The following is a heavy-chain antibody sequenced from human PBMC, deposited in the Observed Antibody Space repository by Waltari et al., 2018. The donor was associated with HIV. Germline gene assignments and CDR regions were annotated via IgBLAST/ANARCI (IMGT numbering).Heavy chain of an antibody. CDR1: RYSVTTYC. Sequence: SGAELTKPWAAVEVSCTSSRYSVTTYCRHWVRQAPGHGLEWMGRINPNSGGTNNAKKWQGRVTMTRDTSISTAYMELSRLRSDDTAVYYCEREAVYKWNPERYYGMDVWGQGTTVTVS. CDR3: EREAVYKWNPERYYGMDV. CDR2: INPNSGGT. D-gene: IGHD1-20*01. V-gene: IGHV1-2*02. J-gene: IGHJ6*02.